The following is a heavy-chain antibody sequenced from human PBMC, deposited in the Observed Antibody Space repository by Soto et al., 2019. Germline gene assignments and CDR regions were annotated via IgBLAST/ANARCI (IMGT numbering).Heavy chain of an antibody. D-gene: IGHD6-13*01. CDR1: GYTFTSYA. CDR2: INAGNGNT. J-gene: IGHJ5*02. CDR3: ARDLLRGSSSSWHLWFDP. Sequence: ASVKVSCKASGYTFTSYAMHWVRQAPGQRLEWMGWINAGNGNTKYSQKFQGRVTITRDTSASTAYMELSSLRSEDTAVYYCARDLLRGSSSSWHLWFDPLGQGTLVTGSS. V-gene: IGHV1-3*01.